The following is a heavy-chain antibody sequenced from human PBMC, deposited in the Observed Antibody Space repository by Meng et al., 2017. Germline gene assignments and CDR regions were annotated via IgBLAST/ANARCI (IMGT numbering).Heavy chain of an antibody. V-gene: IGHV1-2*06. J-gene: IGHJ4*02. CDR2: INPKSGDT. Sequence: QGQRVQSGAEVKKPGSSVKVSCKASGYTFPDYWLHWVRRAPGQGLEWMGRINPKSGDTHYAQRFQGRVTMTGDTSISTAYMELSGLRSDDTAMYYCARDLDWGQGTLVTVSS. CDR1: GYTFPDYW. CDR3: ARDLD.